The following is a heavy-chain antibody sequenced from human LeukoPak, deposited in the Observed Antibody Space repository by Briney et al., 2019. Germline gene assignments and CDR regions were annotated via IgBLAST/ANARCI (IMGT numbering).Heavy chain of an antibody. CDR2: VNWIGDTT. Sequence: GGSLRLSCAASGFTFDDYGMTWVRQVPGKGLEWIAEVNWIGDTTRYGDSVKGRFTISRDNAKNSLDLQINSLRVEDTAFYYCATNPPGRTYLQDWGQGTLVTVSS. CDR1: GFTFDDYG. V-gene: IGHV3-20*04. D-gene: IGHD1-1*01. J-gene: IGHJ1*01. CDR3: ATNPPGRTYLQD.